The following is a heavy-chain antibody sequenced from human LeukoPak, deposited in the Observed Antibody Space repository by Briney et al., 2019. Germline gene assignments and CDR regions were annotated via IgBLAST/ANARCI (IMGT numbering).Heavy chain of an antibody. CDR1: GFPFTNAW. Sequence: GGSLRLSRAASGFPFTNAWMSWVRQAPGKGLEWVGRIKSNTDGGTTDYAAPVKGRFTISRDDSKNTLYLQMNSLKTDDTAVYYCTTVATWGQGTLVTVSS. CDR2: IKSNTDGGTT. CDR3: TTVAT. J-gene: IGHJ4*02. D-gene: IGHD5-12*01. V-gene: IGHV3-15*01.